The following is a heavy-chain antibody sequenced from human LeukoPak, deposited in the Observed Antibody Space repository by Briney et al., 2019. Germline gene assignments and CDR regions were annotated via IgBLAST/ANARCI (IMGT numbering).Heavy chain of an antibody. CDR2: ISSSSRYI. D-gene: IGHD6-19*01. J-gene: IGHJ4*02. CDR1: GFTFSRYT. V-gene: IGHV3-21*04. Sequence: GGSLRLSCAASGFTFSRYTMNWVRQAPGKGLEWVSSISSSSRYIYYADSVKGRFTISRDNAKNSLYLQMNSLRAEDTAVYYCARDPGYSSGWYDYWGQGTLVTVSS. CDR3: ARDPGYSSGWYDY.